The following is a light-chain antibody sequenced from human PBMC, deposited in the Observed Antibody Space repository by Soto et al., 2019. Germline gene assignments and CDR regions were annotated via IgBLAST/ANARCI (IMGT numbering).Light chain of an antibody. CDR1: RSVSSNY. CDR2: DAS. J-gene: IGKJ1*01. V-gene: IGKV3D-20*02. Sequence: ELVLTQSPGTLSLSPGDTATLSCRASRSVSSNYLAWYQQRPGQAPRLLIYDASNRATGIPARFSGSGSGTDFTLTIRSLEPEDFAVYYCQQRSNWRTFGQGTKVDIK. CDR3: QQRSNWRT.